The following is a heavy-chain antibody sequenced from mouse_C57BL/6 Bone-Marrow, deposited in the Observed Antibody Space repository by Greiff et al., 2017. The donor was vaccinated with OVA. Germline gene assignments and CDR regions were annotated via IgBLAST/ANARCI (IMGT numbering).Heavy chain of an antibody. J-gene: IGHJ3*01. Sequence: QVQLQQPGPGLVQPSQRLSITCTVSGFSLTSYGVHWVRQSPGKGLEWLGVIWSGGSTDYNAAFISRLSISKDNSKSQVFFKMNSLQADDTAIYYCAREEPFAYWGQGTLVTVSA. CDR1: GFSLTSYG. CDR3: AREEPFAY. V-gene: IGHV2-2*01. CDR2: IWSGGST.